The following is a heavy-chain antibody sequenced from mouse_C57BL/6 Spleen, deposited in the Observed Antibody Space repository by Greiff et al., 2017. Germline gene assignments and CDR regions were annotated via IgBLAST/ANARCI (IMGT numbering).Heavy chain of an antibody. Sequence: VQLQESGAELAKPGASVKLSCKASGYTFTSYWMHWVKQRPGQGLEWIGYINPSSGYTKYNQKFKDKATLTADKSSSTAYMQLRSLTYEDSAVYYCARGEYGNYWYFDVWGTGTTVTVSS. J-gene: IGHJ1*03. V-gene: IGHV1-7*01. CDR2: INPSSGYT. D-gene: IGHD2-1*01. CDR1: GYTFTSYW. CDR3: ARGEYGNYWYFDV.